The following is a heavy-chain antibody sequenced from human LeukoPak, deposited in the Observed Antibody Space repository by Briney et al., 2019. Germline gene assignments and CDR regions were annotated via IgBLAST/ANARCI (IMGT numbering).Heavy chain of an antibody. Sequence: GRSLRLSCAASGFTFSSYAMHWVRQAPGKGLERVAVISYDGSNKYYADSVKGRFTISRDNSKNTLYLQMNSLSAEDTAVYYCARGTYSSSWYVGNFDYWGQGTLVTVSS. V-gene: IGHV3-30*01. J-gene: IGHJ4*02. CDR3: ARGTYSSSWYVGNFDY. D-gene: IGHD6-13*01. CDR1: GFTFSSYA. CDR2: ISYDGSNK.